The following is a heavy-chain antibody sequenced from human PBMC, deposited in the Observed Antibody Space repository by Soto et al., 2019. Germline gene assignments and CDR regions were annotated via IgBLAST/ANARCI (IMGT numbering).Heavy chain of an antibody. Sequence: GGSLRLSCAVSGFSFSSYGMYWVWKAQGKGMGWVAVISSDGSKKYYSDGVKCRFTISKDNSKNTLYLQMNSLRAEDTAVYYCAKECVNSLDAYITMIVGCRFVPRDDVWGQGTTVTVSS. D-gene: IGHD3-22*01. CDR3: AKECVNSLDAYITMIVGCRFVPRDDV. CDR1: GFSFSSYG. CDR2: ISSDGSKK. J-gene: IGHJ6*02. V-gene: IGHV3-30*18.